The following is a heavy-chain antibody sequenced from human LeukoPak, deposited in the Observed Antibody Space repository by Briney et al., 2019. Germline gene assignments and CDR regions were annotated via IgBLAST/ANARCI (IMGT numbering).Heavy chain of an antibody. CDR1: RFSFSDYD. CDR3: AKFAYNWNAPDGFDM. J-gene: IGHJ3*02. V-gene: IGHV3-30*18. D-gene: IGHD1-1*01. CDR2: ISYDGSVK. Sequence: GGSLRLSCRASRFSFSDYDMHWVRQAPGKGLEWVAVISYDGSVKHYADSVRGRFTISRDNSKSTLFLQMNSLRTDDTSVYFCAKFAYNWNAPDGFDMWGQGTMVIVSS.